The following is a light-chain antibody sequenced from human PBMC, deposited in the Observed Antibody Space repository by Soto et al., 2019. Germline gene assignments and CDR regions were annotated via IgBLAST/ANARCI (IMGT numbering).Light chain of an antibody. Sequence: EIVMTQSPATLSVSPGEGATLSCRASQGIGSTLAWYQQKPGQTPRLLIYDTSIRATGVPARFRGSASGTEFTLTISSLQPDDFATYYCQHYNSYSEAFGQGTKVDIK. V-gene: IGKV3-15*01. CDR3: QHYNSYSEA. CDR2: DTS. CDR1: QGIGST. J-gene: IGKJ1*01.